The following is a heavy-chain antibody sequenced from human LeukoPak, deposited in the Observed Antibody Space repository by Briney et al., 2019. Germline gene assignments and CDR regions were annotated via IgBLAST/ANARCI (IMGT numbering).Heavy chain of an antibody. CDR3: GKLRGVAAAGTGYFDP. Sequence: GGSLRLSCAASGFTFSNYGMHWVRQAPGKGLEWVAVISYDGSNKYYADSVKGRFTISRDNSKNTLYLQMNSMRGEDTAVYYWGKLRGVAAAGTGYFDPWGQGTLVTVSS. V-gene: IGHV3-30*18. CDR1: GFTFSNYG. J-gene: IGHJ5*01. CDR2: ISYDGSNK. D-gene: IGHD6-13*01.